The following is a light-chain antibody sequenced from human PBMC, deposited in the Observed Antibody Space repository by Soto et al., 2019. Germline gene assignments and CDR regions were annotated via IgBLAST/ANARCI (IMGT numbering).Light chain of an antibody. CDR3: QQYNDWPPYT. CDR1: RTISDN. CDR2: SAS. V-gene: IGKV3-15*01. Sequence: DIVMTQSPVTLSVSPGERATLSCRASRTISDNLAWFQQKPGQPPRLLIFSASTRATGIPVRFSGSGSGTEFTLTISSLQSEDFAVYYCQQYNDWPPYTFGQGTKLEIK. J-gene: IGKJ2*01.